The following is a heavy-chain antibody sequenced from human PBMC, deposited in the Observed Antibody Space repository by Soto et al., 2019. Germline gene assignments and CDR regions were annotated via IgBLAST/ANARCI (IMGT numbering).Heavy chain of an antibody. CDR1: GDSISTSRW. Sequence: QVQLQESGPGLVKPSGTLSLTCAVSGDSISTSRWLTWVRQPPGKGLEWIGDIFHGGDTNYNPSIKSQVFISVDKSQNQFSLKVSSVTAADTGVYYCAYSTGWYRHDVWGQGTLVTVSS. V-gene: IGHV4-4*02. CDR3: AYSTGWYRHDV. D-gene: IGHD6-19*01. CDR2: IFHGGDT. J-gene: IGHJ3*01.